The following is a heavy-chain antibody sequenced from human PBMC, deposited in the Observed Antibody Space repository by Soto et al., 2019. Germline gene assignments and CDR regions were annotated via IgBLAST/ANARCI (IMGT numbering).Heavy chain of an antibody. CDR3: ASPLRYCSSTSCSGGHNWFDP. CDR1: GGTTSSCS. J-gene: IGHJ5*02. D-gene: IGHD2-2*01. Sequence: SAEVCCKACGGTTSSCSNSWLRQAHGQGLERMGGIIPIFGTSNYAQKFQGRVTITADESTSTAYMELSSLRSEDTAVYYCASPLRYCSSTSCSGGHNWFDPWGQGTLVTVSS. V-gene: IGHV1-69*13. CDR2: IIPIFGTS.